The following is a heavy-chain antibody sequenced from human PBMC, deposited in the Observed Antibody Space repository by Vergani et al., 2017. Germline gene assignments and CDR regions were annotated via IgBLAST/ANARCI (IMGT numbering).Heavy chain of an antibody. CDR2: INSKSGAT. CDR1: GYFFSGYF. D-gene: IGHD2-15*01. Sequence: QVQLVQSGAEVKKPGASVRASCKGYGYFFSGYFMHWVRQAPGQGLEWMGWINSKSGATNSAQKFQGRVTLTRDTTISTAYMELSSLTSDDTAVYYCAAAVVVDAFDVWAQGTMVTVSP. J-gene: IGHJ3*01. V-gene: IGHV1-2*02. CDR3: AAAVVVDAFDV.